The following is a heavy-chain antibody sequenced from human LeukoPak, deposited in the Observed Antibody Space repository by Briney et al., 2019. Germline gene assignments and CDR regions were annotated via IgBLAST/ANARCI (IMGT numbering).Heavy chain of an antibody. Sequence: ASVKVSCKVSGYTLTELSMHWVRQAPGQGLEWMGWISAYNGNANYAQKLQGRVTMTTDTSTSTAYMELRSLRSDDTAVYYCARNRYSSGWSTYDYWGQGTLVTVSS. J-gene: IGHJ4*02. CDR3: ARNRYSSGWSTYDY. D-gene: IGHD6-19*01. CDR1: GYTLTELS. CDR2: ISAYNGNA. V-gene: IGHV1-18*01.